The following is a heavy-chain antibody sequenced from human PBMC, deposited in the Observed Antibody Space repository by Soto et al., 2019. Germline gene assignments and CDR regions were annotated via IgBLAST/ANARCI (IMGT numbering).Heavy chain of an antibody. J-gene: IGHJ4*02. CDR2: IIPIFGTA. CDR3: AREAIRGGNYFDY. Sequence: GASVKVSCKASGGTFSSYAISWVRQAPGQGLEWMGGIIPIFGTANYAQKFQGRVTITADKSTSTAYMELSSLRSEDTAVYYCAREAIRGGNYFDYWGQGTLVTVSS. V-gene: IGHV1-69*06. D-gene: IGHD3-10*01. CDR1: GGTFSSYA.